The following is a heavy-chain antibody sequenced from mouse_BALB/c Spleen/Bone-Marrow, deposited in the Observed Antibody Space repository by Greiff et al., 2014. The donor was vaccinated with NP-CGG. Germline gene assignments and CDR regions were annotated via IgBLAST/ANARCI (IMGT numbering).Heavy chain of an antibody. J-gene: IGHJ4*01. CDR3: SRGRRDALDD. V-gene: IGHV1S81*02. CDR2: INPSNGGT. CDR1: GYTFTSYY. Sequence: VQLQQSGAGLVKPGASVKLSCKASGYTFTSYYMYWVKQRPGQGLEWFGEINPSNGGTNFNEKFKNKATLTVDKSSSTAYMQLSSRTAEDSAVEYCSRGRRDALDDWGQGTSGTVSS.